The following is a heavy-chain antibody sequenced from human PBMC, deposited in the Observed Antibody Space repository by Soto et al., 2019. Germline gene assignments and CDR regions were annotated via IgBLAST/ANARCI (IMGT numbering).Heavy chain of an antibody. D-gene: IGHD3-16*01. CDR2: INPNTGAT. V-gene: IGHV1-2*02. Sequence: ASVKVSCKTSGSTFTGYYIHWVRQAPGQGLEWMGWINPNTGATLYAQKFQDRVTMTRDTSISTAYMELSGLTSEDTAVYFCAREGGSTGGWFGRRFDSWGQGTQVTVSS. CDR3: AREGGSTGGWFGRRFDS. J-gene: IGHJ4*02. CDR1: GSTFTGYY.